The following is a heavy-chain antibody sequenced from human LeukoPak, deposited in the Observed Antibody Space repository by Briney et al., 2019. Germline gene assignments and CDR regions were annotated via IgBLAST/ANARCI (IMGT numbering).Heavy chain of an antibody. CDR3: ARGRIQLWFRRRYYFDY. CDR2: IYFTGST. CDR1: GGSMSSYY. Sequence: PSETLSLTCTVSGGSMSSYYWSWIRQPAGKGLEWIGRIYFTGSTKYSPSLKSRVTMSVDMSKNQFFLKLSSVTAADTAMYYCARGRIQLWFRRRYYFDYWGQGTLVTVSS. D-gene: IGHD5-18*01. J-gene: IGHJ4*02. V-gene: IGHV4-4*07.